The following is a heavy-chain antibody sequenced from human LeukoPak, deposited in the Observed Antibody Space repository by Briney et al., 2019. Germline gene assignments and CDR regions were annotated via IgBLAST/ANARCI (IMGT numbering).Heavy chain of an antibody. V-gene: IGHV4-59*01. D-gene: IGHD3-22*01. J-gene: IGHJ4*02. CDR1: GDSISSYY. CDR3: AKAYYFDSSGYYGHYYFDS. CDR2: IYYRGST. Sequence: SETLSLTCTVSGDSISSYYWNWIRQPPGKGLEWIGYIYYRGSTNYNPSLKSRVTISVDTSKNQFSLKLSSATAADTAVYYCAKAYYFDSSGYYGHYYFDSWGQGTLVTVSS.